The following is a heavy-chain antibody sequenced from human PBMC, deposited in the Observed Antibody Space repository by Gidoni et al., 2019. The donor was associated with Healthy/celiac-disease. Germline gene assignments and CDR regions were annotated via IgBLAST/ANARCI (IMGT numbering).Heavy chain of an antibody. CDR3: ARAGSSGWNGGPYWFDP. D-gene: IGHD6-19*01. CDR2: ISAYNGNT. V-gene: IGHV1-18*01. Sequence: ASVKVSCKASGYTFTRSGISWGRQAPVQGLELVGWISAYNGNTNYAQKLQGRVTMTTDTYTSTAYMELRSLRSDDTAVYYCARAGSSGWNGGPYWFDPWGQGTLVTVSS. J-gene: IGHJ5*02. CDR1: GYTFTRSG.